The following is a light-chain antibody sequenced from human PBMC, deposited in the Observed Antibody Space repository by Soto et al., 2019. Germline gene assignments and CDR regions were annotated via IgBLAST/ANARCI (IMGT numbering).Light chain of an antibody. CDR3: QQYGILGIT. CDR1: QSLTSSY. Sequence: EARSTRSSKTGQSLTSSYLAWYQQRPGQAPRLLIYDTSSRATGIPDRFSGSGSGTDFTLSICSLETEDFAVFCCQQYGILGITFAEGTRLEIK. J-gene: IGKJ5*01. CDR2: DTS. V-gene: IGKV3-20*01.